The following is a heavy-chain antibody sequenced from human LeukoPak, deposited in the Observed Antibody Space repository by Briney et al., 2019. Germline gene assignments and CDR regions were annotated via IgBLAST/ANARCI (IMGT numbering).Heavy chain of an antibody. D-gene: IGHD3-9*01. CDR1: GYTFTGYY. V-gene: IGHV1-2*02. Sequence: ASVKVSCKASGYTFTGYYMHWVRQAPGQGLEWMGWINPNSGGTNYAQKFRGRVTMTRDTSISTAYMELSRLRSDDTAVYYCASSNILTGYYKISPGDFLPFDYWGQGTLVTVSS. J-gene: IGHJ4*02. CDR3: ASSNILTGYYKISPGDFLPFDY. CDR2: INPNSGGT.